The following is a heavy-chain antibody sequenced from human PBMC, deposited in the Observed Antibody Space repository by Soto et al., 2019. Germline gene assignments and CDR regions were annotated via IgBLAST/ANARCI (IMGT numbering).Heavy chain of an antibody. J-gene: IGHJ4*02. CDR3: ARKAWVRFDY. D-gene: IGHD7-27*01. CDR2: VFHTGDT. V-gene: IGHV4-4*02. CDR1: GDSISSSDW. Sequence: SETLSLTCAVSGDSISSSDWWTWVSQPPGKGLEWIGEVFHTGDTYFNPSLRSRVAMAVDKSTNEFSLKVASVTAADTAIYYCARKAWVRFDYWGQGALVTVSS.